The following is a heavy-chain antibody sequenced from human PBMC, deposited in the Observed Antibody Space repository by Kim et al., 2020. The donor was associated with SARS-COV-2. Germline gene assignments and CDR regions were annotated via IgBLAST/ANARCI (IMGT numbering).Heavy chain of an antibody. Sequence: ADSGKGRFTISRDNSKNTLYLQMNSLRAEDTAVYYCAKGVEMPSPTRVDFWGQGTLVTVSS. D-gene: IGHD2-2*01. CDR3: AKGVEMPSPTRVDF. V-gene: IGHV3-23*01. J-gene: IGHJ4*02.